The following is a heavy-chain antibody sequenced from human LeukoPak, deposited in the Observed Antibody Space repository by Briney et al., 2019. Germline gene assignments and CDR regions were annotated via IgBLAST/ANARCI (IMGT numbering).Heavy chain of an antibody. CDR2: IIPIFGTA. CDR3: ARGVGYSHAWFDP. J-gene: IGHJ5*02. Sequence: ASAKVSCKASGGTFSSYAISWVRQAPGQGLEWMGGIIPIFGTANYAQKFQGRVTITADESTSTAYMELSSLRSEDTAVYYCARGVGYSHAWFDPWGQGTLVTVSS. D-gene: IGHD5-18*01. V-gene: IGHV1-69*13. CDR1: GGTFSSYA.